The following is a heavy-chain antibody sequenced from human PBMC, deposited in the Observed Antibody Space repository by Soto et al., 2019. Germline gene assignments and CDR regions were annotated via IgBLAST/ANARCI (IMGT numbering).Heavy chain of an antibody. CDR3: PRFSPYNYGSGSSTLSYSYYYMAV. Sequence: QVQLVQSGAEVKKPGSSVKVSCKASGGTFSSYTISWVRQAPGQGLEWMGRIIPILGIANYAQKFQGRVRITADKPPRTATRERSSLRFENTSLYSWPRFSPYNYGSGSSTLSYSYYYMAVWAKGPRSPSP. CDR2: IIPILGIA. J-gene: IGHJ6*03. D-gene: IGHD3-10*01. V-gene: IGHV1-69*02. CDR1: GGTFSSYT.